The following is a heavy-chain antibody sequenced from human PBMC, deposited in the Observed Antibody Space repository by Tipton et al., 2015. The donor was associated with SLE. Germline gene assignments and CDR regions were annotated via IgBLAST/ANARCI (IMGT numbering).Heavy chain of an antibody. CDR2: IYYSGST. CDR3: ASAAGPFDY. V-gene: IGHV4-59*04. CDR1: GGSISSYY. Sequence: TLSLTCTVSGGSISSYYWSWIRQPPGKGLEWIGYIYYSGSTYYNPSLKSRVTISVDTSKNQFSLKLSSVTAADTAVYYCASAAGPFDYWGQGTLVTVSS. D-gene: IGHD6-13*01. J-gene: IGHJ4*02.